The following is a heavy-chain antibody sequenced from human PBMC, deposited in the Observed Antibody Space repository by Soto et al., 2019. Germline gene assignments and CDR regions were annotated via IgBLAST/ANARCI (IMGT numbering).Heavy chain of an antibody. CDR3: ARGSYHYDSSGYYPSS. Sequence: PSETLSLTCTVSGGSISSYYWSWIRQPPGKGLEWIGYIYYSGSTNYNPSLKSRVTISVDTSKNQFSLKLSSVTAADTAVYYCARGSYHYDSSGYYPSSWGQGTLVTVSS. D-gene: IGHD3-22*01. CDR1: GGSISSYY. V-gene: IGHV4-59*01. CDR2: IYYSGST. J-gene: IGHJ4*02.